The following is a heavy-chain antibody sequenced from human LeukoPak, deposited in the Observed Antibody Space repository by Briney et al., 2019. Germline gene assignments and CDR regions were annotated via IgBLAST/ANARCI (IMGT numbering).Heavy chain of an antibody. V-gene: IGHV3-15*01. D-gene: IGHD3-10*01. Sequence: GGSLRLSCTVSGLPFSDAWMSWVRQAPGKGLEWVGRIKSKGSGGTTDYGAPVKDRFTISRDDLENTIYLQMSSLKTEDTAVYYCSWIRGALGYYYMDVWGKETPVTISS. CDR1: GLPFSDAW. J-gene: IGHJ6*03. CDR3: SWIRGALGYYYMDV. CDR2: IKSKGSGGTT.